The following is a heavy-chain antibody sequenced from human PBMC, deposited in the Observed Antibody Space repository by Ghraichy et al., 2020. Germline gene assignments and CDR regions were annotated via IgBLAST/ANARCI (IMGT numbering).Heavy chain of an antibody. Sequence: GGSLRLSCAASGFTFGAYAMTWVRQAPGKGLEWVSSISGGSGEKIYADSVEGRFTVSRDNSKNTLYLQMNTLRAEDTAIYHCARGGQWLAARHLYYFDYWGQGTLVTVSS. CDR1: GFTFGAYA. CDR2: ISGGSGEK. D-gene: IGHD6-19*01. CDR3: ARGGQWLAARHLYYFDY. J-gene: IGHJ4*02. V-gene: IGHV3-23*01.